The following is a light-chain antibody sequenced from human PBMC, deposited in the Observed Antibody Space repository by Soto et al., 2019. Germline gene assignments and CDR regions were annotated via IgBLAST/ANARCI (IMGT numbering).Light chain of an antibody. CDR3: CSYAGSYTWV. CDR1: SSDVGGYNY. Sequence: QSALTQPRSVSGSPGQSVTLSCTGTSSDVGGYNYVSWYQQHPGKAPKLMIDDVNKRPSGVPDRFSGSRSGNTASLTISGLQAEDEADYYCCSYAGSYTWVFGGGTKVTV. J-gene: IGLJ3*02. CDR2: DVN. V-gene: IGLV2-11*01.